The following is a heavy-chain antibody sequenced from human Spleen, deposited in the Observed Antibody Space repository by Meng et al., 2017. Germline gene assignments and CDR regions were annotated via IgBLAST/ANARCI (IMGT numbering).Heavy chain of an antibody. V-gene: IGHV4-34*01. D-gene: IGHD4-11*01. CDR2: INHSGST. Sequence: QVQLQQGGAGLLKPSETLSLTCAVYGGSFSGYYWSWIRQPPGKGLEWIGEINHSGSTNYNPSLKSRVTISVDTSKNQFSLKLSSVTAADSAVYYCARGPTTMAHDFDYWGQGTRV. CDR1: GGSFSGYY. J-gene: IGHJ4*02. CDR3: ARGPTTMAHDFDY.